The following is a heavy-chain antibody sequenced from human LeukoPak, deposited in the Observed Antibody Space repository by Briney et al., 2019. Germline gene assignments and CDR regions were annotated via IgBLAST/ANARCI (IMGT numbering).Heavy chain of an antibody. CDR1: GGSISSGGYS. J-gene: IGHJ6*02. CDR2: IYHSGST. V-gene: IGHV4-30-2*01. Sequence: SETLSLTCAVSGGSISSGGYSWSWIRQPPGKGLEWIGYIYHSGSTYYNPSLKSRVTISVDRSKNQFSLKLSSVTAADTAVYYCARDRGDGMDVWGQGTTATVSS. CDR3: ARDRGDGMDV.